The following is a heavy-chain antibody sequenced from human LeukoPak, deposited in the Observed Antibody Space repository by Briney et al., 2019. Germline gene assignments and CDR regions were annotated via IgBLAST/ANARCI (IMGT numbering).Heavy chain of an antibody. CDR1: GFSFGDYA. CDR3: PRSTVTVHFDY. J-gene: IGHJ4*02. Sequence: GGSLRLSCTSVGFSFGDYAVSWFRQAPGKGLEWVGYISSKAFGATPQYAPSVRGRFTISRDDSKSIAHLQMNSLKTEDTAVYYCPRSTVTVHFDYWGQGTPVTVSS. D-gene: IGHD4-17*01. CDR2: ISSKAFGATP. V-gene: IGHV3-49*03.